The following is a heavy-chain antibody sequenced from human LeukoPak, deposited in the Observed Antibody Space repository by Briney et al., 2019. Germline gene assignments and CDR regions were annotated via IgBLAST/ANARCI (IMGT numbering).Heavy chain of an antibody. CDR1: GFTCSSYG. V-gene: IGHV3-33*01. D-gene: IGHD3-3*01. CDR3: ARALDFWSGYNPFGY. Sequence: PGRSLRLSCAASGFTCSSYGMHWVRQAPGKGLEWVAVIWYDGSNKYYADSVKGRFTISRDNSKNTLYLQMNSLRAEDTAVYYCARALDFWSGYNPFGYWGQGTLVTVSS. CDR2: IWYDGSNK. J-gene: IGHJ4*02.